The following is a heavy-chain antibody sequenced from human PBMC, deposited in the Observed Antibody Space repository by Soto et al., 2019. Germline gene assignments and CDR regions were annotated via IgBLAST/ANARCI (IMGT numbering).Heavy chain of an antibody. CDR2: ISPYNGNT. Sequence: ASVKVSCKTSGYTFDSYGISWVRQAPGQGLEWMGWISPYNGNTKYSQNFQGRVTMTTDSSKNTAYMELRSLRSDDPAMYYCARVCGSDLSAPGSVFDYWGQGTPVTGSS. CDR3: ARVCGSDLSAPGSVFDY. V-gene: IGHV1-18*01. J-gene: IGHJ4*02. CDR1: GYTFDSYG. D-gene: IGHD2-21*02.